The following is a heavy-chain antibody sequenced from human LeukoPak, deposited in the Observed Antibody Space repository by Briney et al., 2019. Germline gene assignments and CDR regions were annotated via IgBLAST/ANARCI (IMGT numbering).Heavy chain of an antibody. J-gene: IGHJ6*02. CDR2: INSDGSST. D-gene: IGHD1-26*01. Sequence: SGMSLRLSCAASGFTFSSYWMHWVRQAPGKGLVWVSRINSDGSSTSYADSVKGRFTISRDNAKNTLYLQMNSLRAEDTAVYYCARVRSGSSAGNYGMDVWGQGTTVTVSS. CDR1: GFTFSSYW. V-gene: IGHV3-74*01. CDR3: ARVRSGSSAGNYGMDV.